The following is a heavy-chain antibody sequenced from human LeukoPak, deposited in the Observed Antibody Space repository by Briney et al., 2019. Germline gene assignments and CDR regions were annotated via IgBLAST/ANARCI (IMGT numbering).Heavy chain of an antibody. Sequence: GGSLRLSCAASGFTFRSYAMSWVRQAPGKGLEWVSAISGSGGSTYYAGSVKGRFTISRDNSKNTLYLQMNSLRAEDTAVYYCAKGSLGYSSSWYDFDYWGQGTLVTVSS. CDR3: AKGSLGYSSSWYDFDY. J-gene: IGHJ4*02. CDR1: GFTFRSYA. V-gene: IGHV3-23*01. CDR2: ISGSGGST. D-gene: IGHD6-13*01.